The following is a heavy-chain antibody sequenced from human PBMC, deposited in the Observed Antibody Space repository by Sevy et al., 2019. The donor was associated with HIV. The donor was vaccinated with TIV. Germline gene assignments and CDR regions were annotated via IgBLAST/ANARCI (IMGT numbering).Heavy chain of an antibody. CDR1: GFTFSSYW. Sequence: GGSLRLSCAASGFTFSSYWMSWVRQAPGKGLEWVANIKQDGSEKYYVDSVKGRFTISRDNAKNSLYLQMNSLRAEDTAVYYCASGSSSWIDAFDIWGQWTMVTVSS. J-gene: IGHJ3*02. D-gene: IGHD6-13*01. V-gene: IGHV3-7*03. CDR2: IKQDGSEK. CDR3: ASGSSSWIDAFDI.